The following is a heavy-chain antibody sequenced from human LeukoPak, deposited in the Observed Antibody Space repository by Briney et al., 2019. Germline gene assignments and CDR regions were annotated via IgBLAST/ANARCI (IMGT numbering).Heavy chain of an antibody. CDR2: ISGSGGST. CDR3: AKDGVVPAAMRGYLDY. CDR1: GFTFSSYA. V-gene: IGHV3-23*01. J-gene: IGHJ4*02. Sequence: PGGSLRLSCAASGFTFSSYAMSWVRQAPGKGLEWVSAISGSGGSTYYADSVKGRFTISRDNSKNTLYLQMNSLRAEDTAVYYCAKDGVVPAAMRGYLDYWGQGTLVTVSS. D-gene: IGHD2-2*01.